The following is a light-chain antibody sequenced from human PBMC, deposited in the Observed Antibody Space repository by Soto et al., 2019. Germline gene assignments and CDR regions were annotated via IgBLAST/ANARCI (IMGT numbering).Light chain of an antibody. CDR3: QQYHTYRT. J-gene: IGKJ1*01. V-gene: IGKV2-28*01. CDR2: AAS. CDR1: QSLLNSNGYNY. Sequence: DIVITQTPLSLPVTPGEPASISCRSSQSLLNSNGYNYLDWYLQKPGQSPQLLIYAASTLQSGVPSRFSGSGSGTEFTLTISSLQPDDFATYYCQQYHTYRTFGQGTKVDIK.